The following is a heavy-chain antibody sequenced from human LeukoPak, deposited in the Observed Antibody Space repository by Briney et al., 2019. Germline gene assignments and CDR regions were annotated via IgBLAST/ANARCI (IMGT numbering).Heavy chain of an antibody. CDR1: GFTFSSYS. CDR2: ISSSSSYI. CDR3: ARDHRPLSYYYDSIRPGEPDAFDI. V-gene: IGHV3-21*01. J-gene: IGHJ3*02. Sequence: TGGSLRLSCAASGFTFSSYSMNWVRQAPGKGLEWVSSISSSSSYIYYADSVKGGFTISRDNAENSLYLQMPRLRAEDTAVYYCARDHRPLSYYYDSIRPGEPDAFDIWGQGTMVTVSS. D-gene: IGHD3-22*01.